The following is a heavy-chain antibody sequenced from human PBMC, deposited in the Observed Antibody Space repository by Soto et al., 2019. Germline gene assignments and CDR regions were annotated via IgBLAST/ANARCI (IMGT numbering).Heavy chain of an antibody. CDR3: VRGKMREIATILRDQWFDP. Sequence: QVQLVQSGAEVKKPGSSVKVSCKASGGTFNNHAINWVRQAPGPGLEWLGGIIPIFGTTNYAQKFQGRVTFLADASTFIIYMELSSLRSEATALYYCVRGKMREIATILRDQWFDPWCQGTLVSLSS. CDR1: GGTFNNHA. J-gene: IGHJ5*02. V-gene: IGHV1-69*01. D-gene: IGHD2-21*01. CDR2: IIPIFGTT.